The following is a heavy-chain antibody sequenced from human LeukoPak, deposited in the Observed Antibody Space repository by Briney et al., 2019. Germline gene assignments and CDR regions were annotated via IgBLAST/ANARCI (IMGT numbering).Heavy chain of an antibody. CDR1: GYTFTSYG. Sequence: ASVKVSCKASGYTFTSYGISRVRQAPGQGLEWMGWISAYNGNTNYAQKLQGRVTMTTDTSTSTAYMELRSLRSDDTAVYYCARDNGVVVDIVATIEYYFDYWGQGTLVTVSS. J-gene: IGHJ4*02. V-gene: IGHV1-18*01. CDR3: ARDNGVVVDIVATIEYYFDY. D-gene: IGHD5-12*01. CDR2: ISAYNGNT.